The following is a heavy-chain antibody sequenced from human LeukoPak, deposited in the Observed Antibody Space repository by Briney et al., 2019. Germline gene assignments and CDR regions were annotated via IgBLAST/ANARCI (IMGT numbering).Heavy chain of an antibody. CDR3: ARGNPTINMAWGNAFDI. D-gene: IGHD3-10*01. J-gene: IGHJ3*02. CDR1: GMSFTFYS. V-gene: IGHV4-34*01. CDR2: CNPDGST. Sequence: PSETLSLTCGVSGMSFTFYSWTWIRQSPVRGLEWIGDCNPDGSTNYSPSFKSRVTISVDTSKSQFSLNLRSVTAADTAVYYCARGNPTINMAWGNAFDIWGRGTMVSVSA.